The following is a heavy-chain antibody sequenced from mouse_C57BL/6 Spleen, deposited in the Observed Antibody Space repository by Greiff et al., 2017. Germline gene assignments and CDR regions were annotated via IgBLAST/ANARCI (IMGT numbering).Heavy chain of an antibody. Sequence: QVQLKQPGAELVRPGSSVKLSCKASGYTFTSYWMHWVKQRPIQGLEWIGNIDPSDSETHYNQKFKDKATLTVDKSSSTAYMQLSSLTSEDSAVYYCVRGAYYSNYEWDYWGQGTTLTVSS. CDR1: GYTFTSYW. V-gene: IGHV1-52*01. CDR2: IDPSDSET. CDR3: VRGAYYSNYEWDY. D-gene: IGHD2-5*01. J-gene: IGHJ2*01.